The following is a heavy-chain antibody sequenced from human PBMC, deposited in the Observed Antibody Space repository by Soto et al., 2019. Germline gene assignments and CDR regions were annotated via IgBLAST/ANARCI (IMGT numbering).Heavy chain of an antibody. CDR2: INPNSGGT. V-gene: IGHV1-2*02. J-gene: IGHJ4*02. D-gene: IGHD2-2*01. Sequence: QVQLVQSGAEVKKPGASVKVSCKPSGYTFIGYYMRWVRQAPGQGLEWMGWINPNSGGTNYAQKFQGRVTMTRDTSINTAYMELSGLRSDDTAVYYCARAVLPAASFDNWGQGTLVTVSS. CDR1: GYTFIGYY. CDR3: ARAVLPAASFDN.